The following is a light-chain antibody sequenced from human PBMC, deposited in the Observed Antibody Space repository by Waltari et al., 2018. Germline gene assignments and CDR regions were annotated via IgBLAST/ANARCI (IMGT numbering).Light chain of an antibody. V-gene: IGLV1-44*01. J-gene: IGLJ2*01. Sequence: QSVLTQPPSVSGTPGQRVTISCTGSSSNIGSKHVNWYGHLPGTAPKLRIYTNDQRPSGVPDRFSGSKAGTSASLAISGLQSEDEADYYCAAWDDSLNGVVFGGGTKVTVL. CDR1: SSNIGSKH. CDR3: AAWDDSLNGVV. CDR2: TND.